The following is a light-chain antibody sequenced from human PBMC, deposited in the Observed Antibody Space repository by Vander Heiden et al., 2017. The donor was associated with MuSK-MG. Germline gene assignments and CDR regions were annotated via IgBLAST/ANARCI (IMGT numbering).Light chain of an antibody. J-gene: IGLJ2*01. CDR2: GKN. V-gene: IGLV3-19*01. Sequence: SSELTQDPAVSVALGQTVRITCQGDSLRSYYASWYQQKPGPAPVLVIYGKNNRPSGIPDRFSGSSSGNTASLTITGAQAEDEADDYCNSRDSSGNHPVVFGGGTKLTVL. CDR3: NSRDSSGNHPVV. CDR1: SLRSYY.